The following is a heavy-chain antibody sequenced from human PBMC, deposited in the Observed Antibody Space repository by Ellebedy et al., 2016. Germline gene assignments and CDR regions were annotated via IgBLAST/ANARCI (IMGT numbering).Heavy chain of an antibody. CDR1: GFSLNTNQVV. D-gene: IGHD4-11*01. V-gene: IGHV2-5*01. CDR2: IYGNDDK. J-gene: IGHJ4*02. Sequence: SGPTLVKPTQTLTLTCTFSGFSLNTNQVVVGWVRQPPGKALEWLAFIYGNDDKRYSPSLKTRLTITKDASRNQVVLTMTNMDPVDTGTYYCAHRTTVTSVDYWGQGTLVTVSS. CDR3: AHRTTVTSVDY.